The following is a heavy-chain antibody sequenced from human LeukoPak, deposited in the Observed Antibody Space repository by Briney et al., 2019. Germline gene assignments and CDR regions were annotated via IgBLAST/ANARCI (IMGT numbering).Heavy chain of an antibody. Sequence: SETLSLTCTVSGGSIRSYFWSWIRQPPGKGLEWIGYVYYSGSTNYNPSLKSRVTISVDRSKNQFSLKLSSVTAADTAVYCCASVIVGATRGSSFDYWGQGTLVTVSS. CDR1: GGSIRSYF. J-gene: IGHJ4*02. V-gene: IGHV4-59*12. D-gene: IGHD1-26*01. CDR3: ASVIVGATRGSSFDY. CDR2: VYYSGST.